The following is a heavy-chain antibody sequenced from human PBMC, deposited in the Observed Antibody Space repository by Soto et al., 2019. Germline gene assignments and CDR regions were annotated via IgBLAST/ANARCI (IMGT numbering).Heavy chain of an antibody. V-gene: IGHV4-38-2*01. CDR2: IYHSGST. D-gene: IGHD3-9*01. CDR3: ARALSILTGYYDFDY. Sequence: SETLSLTCAVSGYSISSGYYWGWIRQPPGKGLEWIGSIYHSGSTYYNPSLKSRVTISVDTSKNQFSLKLSSVTAADTAVYYCARALSILTGYYDFDYWGQGTLVTVSS. CDR1: GYSISSGYY. J-gene: IGHJ4*02.